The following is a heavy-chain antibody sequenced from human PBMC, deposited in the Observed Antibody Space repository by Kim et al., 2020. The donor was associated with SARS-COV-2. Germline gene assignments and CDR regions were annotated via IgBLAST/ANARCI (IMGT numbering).Heavy chain of an antibody. J-gene: IGHJ4*02. CDR2: T. Sequence: TYYNPSLKRRATISVDRSQNQFSLTLTSVTAADTAVYYCTRGPYSDYFDYWGQGTLVTVSS. CDR3: TRGPYSDYFDY. V-gene: IGHV4-30-2*01. D-gene: IGHD4-4*01.